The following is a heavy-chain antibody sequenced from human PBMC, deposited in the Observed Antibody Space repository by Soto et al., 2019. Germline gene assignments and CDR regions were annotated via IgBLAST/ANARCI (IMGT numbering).Heavy chain of an antibody. V-gene: IGHV1-69*02. CDR2: IIPILGIA. J-gene: IGHJ4*02. D-gene: IGHD3-22*01. CDR3: AKVLYYDSRGYLVDY. Sequence: ASVKVSCKASGGTFSSYISWVRQAPGQGLERMGRIIPILGIANYAQKFQGRVTITADKSTSTAYIELSSLRSEDTAVYYYAKVLYYDSRGYLVDYWGQGTRVTVSS. CDR1: GGTFSSY.